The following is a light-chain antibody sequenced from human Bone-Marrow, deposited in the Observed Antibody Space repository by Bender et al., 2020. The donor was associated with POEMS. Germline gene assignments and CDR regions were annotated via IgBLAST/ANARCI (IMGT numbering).Light chain of an antibody. CDR2: DDS. Sequence: SYVLTQPPSVSVAPGETARITCGGNNMGSKSVHWYQQKPGQAPVVVIFDDSDRPSGIPERFSGSNSGNTATLTITRVEAGDEADYYCQVWDVSSDHCIFGPGTKVTVL. V-gene: IGLV3-21*04. CDR3: QVWDVSSDHCI. J-gene: IGLJ1*01. CDR1: NMGSKS.